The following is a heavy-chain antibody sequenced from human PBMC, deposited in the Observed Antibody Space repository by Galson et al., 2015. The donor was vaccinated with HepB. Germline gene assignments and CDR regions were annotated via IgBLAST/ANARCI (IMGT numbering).Heavy chain of an antibody. Sequence: TLSLTCTVSGGSISTIGCYWSWIRQHPGKGLEWIGYIYYSGSTYYNPSLKTRVTISVDTFKNQFSLNLTSVTAADTAVYFCARDVHRTTAAFLDYWGQGTLVTVSS. CDR1: GGSISTIGCY. V-gene: IGHV4-31*03. D-gene: IGHD4-17*01. CDR2: IYYSGST. CDR3: ARDVHRTTAAFLDY. J-gene: IGHJ4*02.